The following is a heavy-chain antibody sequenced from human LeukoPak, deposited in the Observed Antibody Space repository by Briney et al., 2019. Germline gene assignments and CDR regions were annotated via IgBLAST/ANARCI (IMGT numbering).Heavy chain of an antibody. V-gene: IGHV3-23*01. CDR2: ISGSGGST. CDR1: GFTFSSYA. Sequence: GGSLRLSCAASGFTFSSYAMSWVRQAPGKGLEWVSAISGSGGSTYYAASVKGRFTISRDNSKNTLYLQMNSLRAEDTAVYYCATHSSSWYEYFQHWGQGTLVTVSS. CDR3: ATHSSSWYEYFQH. D-gene: IGHD6-13*01. J-gene: IGHJ1*01.